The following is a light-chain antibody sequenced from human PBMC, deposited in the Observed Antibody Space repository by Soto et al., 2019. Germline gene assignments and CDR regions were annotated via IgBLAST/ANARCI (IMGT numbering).Light chain of an antibody. J-gene: IGLJ1*01. CDR1: SSDVGGYNY. V-gene: IGLV2-8*01. Sequence: QSVLTQPPSASGSPGQSVTISCTGTSSDVGGYNYVSWYQQHPGKAPKLMIYEVSKRPSGVPDRFSGSKSGNTASLTVSGLQADYYCASWDDSLTGFVFGTGTKVTVL. CDR2: EVS. CDR3: DSLTGFV.